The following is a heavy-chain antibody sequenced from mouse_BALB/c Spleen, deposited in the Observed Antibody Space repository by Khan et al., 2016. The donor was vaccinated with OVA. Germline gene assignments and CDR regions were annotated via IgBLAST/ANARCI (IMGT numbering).Heavy chain of an antibody. D-gene: IGHD2-4*01. CDR1: GFTFSSYG. J-gene: IGHJ4*01. Sequence: EVELVESGGGLVQPGGSLKLSCAASGFTFSSYGMSWVRQTPDKRLELVATINSNGDSTYYPDSVKGRFTISRDNAKNTLYLQMSSLKSEDTAMYCCGRGRFDDYDYFYGMDKWGQGTSVTVFS. CDR3: GRGRFDDYDYFYGMDK. CDR2: INSNGDST. V-gene: IGHV5-6-3*01.